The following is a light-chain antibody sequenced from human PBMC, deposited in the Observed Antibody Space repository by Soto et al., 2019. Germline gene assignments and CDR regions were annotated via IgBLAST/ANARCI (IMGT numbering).Light chain of an antibody. J-gene: IGKJ1*01. CDR2: GAS. CDR1: QTVLNNY. Sequence: EIVLTQSPGTLSLSPGERATLSCRASQTVLNNYLTWYQQKPGQAPRRLIFGASFRATGIPDRFSGSGSGTDFTLTISRLEPEDFAVYYCQQYGSSGTFGQGTKVDIK. V-gene: IGKV3-20*01. CDR3: QQYGSSGT.